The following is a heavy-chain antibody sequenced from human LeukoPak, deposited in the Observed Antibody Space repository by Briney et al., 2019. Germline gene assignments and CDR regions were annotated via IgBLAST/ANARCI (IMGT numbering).Heavy chain of an antibody. D-gene: IGHD4-17*01. CDR2: LYYDGRT. V-gene: IGHV4-39*07. J-gene: IGHJ5*02. CDR1: GDSVSSSNYY. Sequence: SETLSLTCTVFGDSVSSSNYYWAWFRQPPGKGLDWIGSLYYDGRTNYNPSLKSRVTISVDTSKNQFSLKLSSVTAADTAVYYCARGLFTVTNWFDPWGQGTLVTVSS. CDR3: ARGLFTVTNWFDP.